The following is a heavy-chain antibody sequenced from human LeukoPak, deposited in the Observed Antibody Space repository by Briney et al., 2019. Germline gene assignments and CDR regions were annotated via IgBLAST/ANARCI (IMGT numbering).Heavy chain of an antibody. D-gene: IGHD3-10*01. CDR1: GFTFSSYG. V-gene: IGHV3-30*02. J-gene: IGHJ4*02. CDR3: AKENKRYGSGSYPFDY. CDR2: IRYDGSNK. Sequence: PGGSLILSCAASGFTFSSYGMHWVRQAPGKGLEWVAFIRYDGSNKYYADSVKGRFTISRDNSKNTLYLQMNSLRAEDTAVYYCAKENKRYGSGSYPFDYWGQGTLVTVSS.